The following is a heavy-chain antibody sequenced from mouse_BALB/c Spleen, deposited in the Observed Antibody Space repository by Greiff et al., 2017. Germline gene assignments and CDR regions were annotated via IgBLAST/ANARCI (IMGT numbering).Heavy chain of an antibody. Sequence: EVQLQQSGPELMKPGASVKISCKASGYSFTSYYMHWVKQSHGKSLEWIGYIDPFNGGTSYNQKFKGKATLTVDKSSSTAYMHLSSLTSEDSAVYYCASHYYGYDAMDYWGQGTSVTVSS. CDR3: ASHYYGYDAMDY. CDR1: GYSFTSYY. J-gene: IGHJ4*01. D-gene: IGHD1-2*01. CDR2: IDPFNGGT. V-gene: IGHV1S135*01.